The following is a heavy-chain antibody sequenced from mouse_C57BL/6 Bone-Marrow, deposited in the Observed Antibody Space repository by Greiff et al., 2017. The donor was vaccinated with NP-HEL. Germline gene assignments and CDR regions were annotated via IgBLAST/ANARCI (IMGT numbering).Heavy chain of an antibody. V-gene: IGHV14-2*01. J-gene: IGHJ4*01. CDR2: IDPEDGET. D-gene: IGHD1-1*01. CDR3: AEVVAKDYAMDY. CDR1: GFNIKDYY. Sequence: VQLQQSGAELVKPGASVKLSCTASGFNIKDYYMHWVKQRTEQGLEWIGRIDPEDGETKYAPKCQGKATITADTSSNTAYLQLSSLTSEDTAVYYCAEVVAKDYAMDYWGQGTSVTVSS.